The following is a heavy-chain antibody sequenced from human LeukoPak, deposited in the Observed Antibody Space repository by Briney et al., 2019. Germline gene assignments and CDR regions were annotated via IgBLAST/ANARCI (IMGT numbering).Heavy chain of an antibody. Sequence: SETLSLTCTVPGGSISSYYWSWIRQPPGKGLEWIGYIYYSGSTNYNPSLKSRVTISVDTSKNQFSLKLSSVTAADTAVYYCASITVAGIRSGGDYWGQGTLVTVSS. CDR3: ASITVAGIRSGGDY. CDR2: IYYSGST. CDR1: GGSISSYY. D-gene: IGHD6-19*01. V-gene: IGHV4-59*08. J-gene: IGHJ4*02.